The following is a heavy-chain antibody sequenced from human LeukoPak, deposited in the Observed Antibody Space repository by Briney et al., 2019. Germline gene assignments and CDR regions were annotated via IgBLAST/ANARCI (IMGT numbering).Heavy chain of an antibody. CDR3: AHRVFQGGYWDSGKFDY. Sequence: KESRPTLVNHTQTLTLTCIFSGVSLRTRGGGLGWIRQPPGKAAACTTHTSWGDDTPSPPSLRSRLTITKDTSKNQVVLTMTNMDPVDTATYYCAHRVFQGGYWDSGKFDYWGQGIPVTVSS. J-gene: IGHJ4*02. CDR1: GVSLRTRGGG. CDR2: TSWGDDT. D-gene: IGHD2-8*02. V-gene: IGHV2-5*02.